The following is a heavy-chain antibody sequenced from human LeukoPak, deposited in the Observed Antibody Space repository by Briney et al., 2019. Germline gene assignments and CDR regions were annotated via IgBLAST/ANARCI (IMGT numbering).Heavy chain of an antibody. CDR3: AKTYYYGSGSYRIFDY. CDR2: ISGSGGST. Sequence: AGGSLRLSCAASGFTFSSYAMSWVRQAPGKGLEWVSGISGSGGSTYYADSVKGRFTISRDNAKNRLYLQMNSLRAEDTAVYYCAKTYYYGSGSYRIFDYWGQGTLVTASS. J-gene: IGHJ4*02. V-gene: IGHV3-23*01. D-gene: IGHD3-10*01. CDR1: GFTFSSYA.